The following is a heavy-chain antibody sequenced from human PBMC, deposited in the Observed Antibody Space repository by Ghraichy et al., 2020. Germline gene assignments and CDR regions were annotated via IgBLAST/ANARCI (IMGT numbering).Heavy chain of an antibody. Sequence: GESLNISCKGFGYSFTNYWIGWVRQMPGKGLEWIGIIYPGDSDPIYSPSFQGQVTISTDKSISTAYLQWSSLKASDTAMYYCARPYGSGIYYNFAYWGQGTLVTVSS. CDR2: IYPGDSDP. CDR3: ARPYGSGIYYNFAY. V-gene: IGHV5-51*01. J-gene: IGHJ4*02. CDR1: GYSFTNYW. D-gene: IGHD3-10*01.